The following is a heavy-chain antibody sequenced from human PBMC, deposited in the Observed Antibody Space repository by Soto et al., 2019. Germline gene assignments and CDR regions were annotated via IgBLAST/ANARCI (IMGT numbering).Heavy chain of an antibody. CDR2: ISYDGSNK. CDR3: AKDRDSSGWYRFYYYYGMDV. Sequence: GGSLRLSCAASGFTFSSYGMHWVRQAPGKGLEWVAVISYDGSNKYYADSVKGRFTISRDNSKNTLYLQMNSLRAEDTAVYYCAKDRDSSGWYRFYYYYGMDVWGQGTTVTVSS. D-gene: IGHD6-19*01. V-gene: IGHV3-30*18. J-gene: IGHJ6*02. CDR1: GFTFSSYG.